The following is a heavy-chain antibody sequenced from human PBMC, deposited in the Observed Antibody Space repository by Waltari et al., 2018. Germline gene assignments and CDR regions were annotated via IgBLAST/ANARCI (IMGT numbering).Heavy chain of an antibody. CDR2: IYHSGST. J-gene: IGHJ4*02. CDR1: GGSISRSNYY. Sequence: QLQLQESGPGLVKPSETLSLTCTVSGGSISRSNYYWVWIRQPPGRGLDWIASIYHSGSTSYNPSLKSRVTISVDTSKNQFSLKLTSVTAADTAVYYCSRIYGSGSPIPSVDYWGQGTLVTVSS. CDR3: SRIYGSGSPIPSVDY. D-gene: IGHD3-10*01. V-gene: IGHV4-39*01.